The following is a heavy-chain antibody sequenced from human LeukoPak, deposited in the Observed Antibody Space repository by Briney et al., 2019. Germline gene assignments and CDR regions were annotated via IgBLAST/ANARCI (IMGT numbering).Heavy chain of an antibody. CDR3: ARHGSTDYFDY. CDR1: GGSISSTTSY. CDR2: IYYSGST. Sequence: SETLSLTCAVSGGSISSTTSYWGWIRQPPGKGLEWLGRIYYSGSTFYNPSLKSRVTVSVDTSNNQFSLRLSSVTAADTAVYYCARHGSTDYFDYWGQGTLVTVSS. D-gene: IGHD2-2*03. J-gene: IGHJ4*02. V-gene: IGHV4-39*01.